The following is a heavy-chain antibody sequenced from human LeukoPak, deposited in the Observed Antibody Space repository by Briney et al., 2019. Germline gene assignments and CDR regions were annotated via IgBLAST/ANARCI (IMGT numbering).Heavy chain of an antibody. CDR1: GFTFDDYG. V-gene: IGHV3-20*04. CDR2: MNWNGNDI. J-gene: IGHJ4*02. CDR3: ATSAYLDH. Sequence: GGSLRLSCAASGFTFDDYGMNWVRQAPGKGPEWVSGMNWNGNDIGYADSVKGRFTISRDNAKNFLYLQMNSLRVEDMALYYCATSAYLDHWGQGTLVTVSS. D-gene: IGHD3-16*01.